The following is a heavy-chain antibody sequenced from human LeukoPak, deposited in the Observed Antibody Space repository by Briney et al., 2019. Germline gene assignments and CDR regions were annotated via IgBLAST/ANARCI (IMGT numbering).Heavy chain of an antibody. V-gene: IGHV3-48*03. Sequence: GGSLRLSCAASGFAFSTFEMNWVCQAPGKGLEWISYISPDGGTTFYADSVRGRFSVSRDNTKNTLYLQLNSLTDEDTAIYYCARVFMGYWGQGTLVTVSS. J-gene: IGHJ4*02. CDR3: ARVFMGY. CDR1: GFAFSTFE. D-gene: IGHD1-26*01. CDR2: ISPDGGTT.